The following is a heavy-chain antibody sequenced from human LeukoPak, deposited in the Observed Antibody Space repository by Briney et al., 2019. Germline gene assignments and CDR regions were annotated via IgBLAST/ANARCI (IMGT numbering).Heavy chain of an antibody. J-gene: IGHJ5*02. Sequence: GGSLRLSFAASGFTFSSYTMNWVRQAPGKGLEWVSYIDLSGSTLYYVDSVEGRFTISRDNAKNSLYLQMNSLRAEDTAVYYCARGPPLFDPWGQGTLVAVSS. CDR2: IDLSGSTL. CDR1: GFTFSSYT. CDR3: ARGPPLFDP. V-gene: IGHV3-48*04.